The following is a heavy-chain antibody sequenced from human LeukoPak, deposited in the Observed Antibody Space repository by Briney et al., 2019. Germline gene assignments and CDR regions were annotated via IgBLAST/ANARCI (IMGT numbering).Heavy chain of an antibody. V-gene: IGHV4-30-2*01. D-gene: IGHD5-24*01. Sequence: SQTLSLTCTVSGGSISSGGYYWSWIRQPPGKGLEWIGYIYHSGSTYYNPSLKSRVTISVDRSKNQFSLKLSSVTAADTAVYYCARHQGAADGLDYWGQGTLVTVSS. J-gene: IGHJ4*02. CDR1: GGSISSGGYY. CDR2: IYHSGST. CDR3: ARHQGAADGLDY.